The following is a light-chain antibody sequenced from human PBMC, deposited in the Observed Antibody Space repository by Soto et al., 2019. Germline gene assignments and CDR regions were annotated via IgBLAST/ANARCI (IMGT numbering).Light chain of an antibody. V-gene: IGKV3-15*01. CDR2: GAS. J-gene: IGKJ5*01. CDR1: ESVRSN. CDR3: QQYSSWPPIP. Sequence: EVVVTHSPATLSVSPCERATLSPSARESVRSNLGWYQQRPGQAPRLVIYGASTRATGIPARCSGGGSGTEFTLTISSLQSEDFAVYYCQQYSSWPPIPFGRGTRLE.